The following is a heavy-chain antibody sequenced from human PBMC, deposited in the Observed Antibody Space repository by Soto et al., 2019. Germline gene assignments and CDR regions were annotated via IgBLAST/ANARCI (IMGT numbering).Heavy chain of an antibody. CDR1: GFTFSSYS. Sequence: EVQLVESGGGLVKPGGSLSLSCAASGFTFSSYSMNWVRQAPGKGLEWVSSISSSSSYIYYADSVKGRFTISKDNAKNSLYLQMNSLRAEDTAVYYCARDLTTGTRYFDYWCQGALVTVSS. CDR2: ISSSSSYI. D-gene: IGHD6-13*01. CDR3: ARDLTTGTRYFDY. J-gene: IGHJ4*02. V-gene: IGHV3-21*01.